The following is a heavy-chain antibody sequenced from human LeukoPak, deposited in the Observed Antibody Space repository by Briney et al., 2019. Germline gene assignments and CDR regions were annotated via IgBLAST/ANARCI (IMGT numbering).Heavy chain of an antibody. CDR1: GYTFTNFY. Sequence: ASVKVSCKASGYTFTNFYMHWVRQAPGQGLEWLGGIIPSGGASTYAQSFQGRVTMTRDTSSSTVYMELSSLRSEDTAVYYCARGLIFAFDIWGQGTMVTVSP. J-gene: IGHJ3*02. V-gene: IGHV1-46*01. CDR2: IIPSGGAS. CDR3: ARGLIFAFDI. D-gene: IGHD2/OR15-2a*01.